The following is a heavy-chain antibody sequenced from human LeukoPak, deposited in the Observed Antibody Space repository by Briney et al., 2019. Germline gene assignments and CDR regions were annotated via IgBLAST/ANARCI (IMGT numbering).Heavy chain of an antibody. J-gene: IGHJ5*02. Sequence: SETLSLTCTVSGGSISSYYWSWIRQPPGKGLECIGYIYYSGSTNSNPSLRSRVTISVDASKNQFSLKLSSVTAADTAVYYCARRAVSITIFGVVLLNWFDPWGQGTLVTVSS. CDR2: IYYSGST. D-gene: IGHD3-3*01. CDR3: ARRAVSITIFGVVLLNWFDP. CDR1: GGSISSYY. V-gene: IGHV4-59*08.